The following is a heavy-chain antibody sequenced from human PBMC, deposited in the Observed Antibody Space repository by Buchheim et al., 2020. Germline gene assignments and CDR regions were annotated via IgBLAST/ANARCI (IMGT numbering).Heavy chain of an antibody. J-gene: IGHJ6*03. CDR3: ARGDGSGWYSYYYYYMDV. Sequence: EVQLVESGGGLVQPGGSLRLSCAASGFTFSSYWMHWVRQAPGKGLVWVSRLNSDGSSTSYADTVKGSFTISRDNAKNTLYLQMNSLRAEDTAVYYCARGDGSGWYSYYYYYMDVWGKGTT. D-gene: IGHD6-19*01. CDR2: LNSDGSST. CDR1: GFTFSSYW. V-gene: IGHV3-74*01.